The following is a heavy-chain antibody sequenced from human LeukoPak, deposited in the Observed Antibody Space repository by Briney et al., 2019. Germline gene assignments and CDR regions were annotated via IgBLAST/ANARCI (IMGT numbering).Heavy chain of an antibody. D-gene: IGHD3-22*01. J-gene: IGHJ4*02. CDR2: IYPGDSDT. Sequence: GESLKTSCKGSGYSFTSYWIGWVRQMPGKGLEWMGIIYPGDSDTRYSPSFQGQVTISADKSISTAYLQWSSLKASDTAMYYCARVSLYDSSGYYGEDYWGQGTLVTVSS. V-gene: IGHV5-51*01. CDR3: ARVSLYDSSGYYGEDY. CDR1: GYSFTSYW.